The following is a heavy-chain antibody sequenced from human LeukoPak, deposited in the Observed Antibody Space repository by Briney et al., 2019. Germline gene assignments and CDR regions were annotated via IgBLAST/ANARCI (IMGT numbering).Heavy chain of an antibody. CDR2: IYYSGST. CDR3: ARGHYYYYMDV. V-gene: IGHV4-59*01. CDR1: GGSISSYY. Sequence: SETPSLTCTVSGGSISSYYWSWIRQPPGKGLEWIGYIYYSGSTNYNPSLKSRVTISVDTPKNQFSLKLSSVTAADTAVYYCARGHYYYYMDVWGKGTTVTISS. J-gene: IGHJ6*03.